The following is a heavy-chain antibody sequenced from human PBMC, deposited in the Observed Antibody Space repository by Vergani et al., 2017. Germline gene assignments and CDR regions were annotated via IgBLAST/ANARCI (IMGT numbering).Heavy chain of an antibody. CDR3: AGASYDYIWGSYRPSWFDY. J-gene: IGHJ4*02. D-gene: IGHD3-16*02. CDR2: IYTSGST. Sequence: QVQLQESGPGLVKPSQTLSLTCTVSGGSISSGSYYWSWLRQPAGKGLEWIGRIYTSGSTNYNPSLTRRVTISVDTSTNQFSMKLSSVTAADTAGYYVAGASYDYIWGSYRPSWFDYWGQGTLVTVSS. CDR1: GGSISSGSYY. V-gene: IGHV4-61*02.